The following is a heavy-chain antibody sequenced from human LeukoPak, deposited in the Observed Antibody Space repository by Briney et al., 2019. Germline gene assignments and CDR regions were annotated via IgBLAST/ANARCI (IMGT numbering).Heavy chain of an antibody. CDR1: GGSISSYY. D-gene: IGHD3-22*01. V-gene: IGHV4-59*01. Sequence: SETLSLTCTVSGGSISSYYWSWIRQPLGKGLECIGYIYYSGSTNYNPSLKSRVTISVDTSKNQFSLKLSSVTAADTAVYYCARRTYFYDSSGYYFDYWGQGTLVTVSS. J-gene: IGHJ4*02. CDR2: IYYSGST. CDR3: ARRTYFYDSSGYYFDY.